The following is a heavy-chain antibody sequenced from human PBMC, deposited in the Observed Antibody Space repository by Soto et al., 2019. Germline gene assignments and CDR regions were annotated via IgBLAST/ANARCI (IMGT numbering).Heavy chain of an antibody. J-gene: IGHJ4*02. V-gene: IGHV4-59*01. CDR2: IYYSGST. CDR3: ARVWDSSENGRGFVDY. CDR1: GGSISSYY. D-gene: IGHD3-22*01. Sequence: SSETLSLTCTVSGGSISSYYWSWIRQPPGKGLEWIGYIYYSGSTNCNPSLKSRVTISVDTSKNQFSLKLSSVTAADTAVYYCARVWDSSENGRGFVDYWGQGTLVTVSS.